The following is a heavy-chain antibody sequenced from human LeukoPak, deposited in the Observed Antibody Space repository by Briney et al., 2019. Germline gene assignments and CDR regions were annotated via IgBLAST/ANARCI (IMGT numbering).Heavy chain of an antibody. CDR2: FDPENVET. D-gene: IGHD3-22*01. V-gene: IGHV1-24*01. J-gene: IGHJ4*02. Sequence: ASVKVSCKISGSTLKEFSMHWVRQAPGKGLEWMGGFDPENVETVYSQKFQDRVTLAEDRSTDTGYMELSSLTSDDTAVYYCATTPASYDSSGYWFDNWGQGTLVTVSS. CDR3: ATTPASYDSSGYWFDN. CDR1: GSTLKEFS.